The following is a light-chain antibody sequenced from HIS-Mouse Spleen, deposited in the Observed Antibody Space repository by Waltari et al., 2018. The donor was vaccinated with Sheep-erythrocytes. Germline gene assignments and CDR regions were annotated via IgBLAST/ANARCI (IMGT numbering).Light chain of an antibody. Sequence: DIQMTQSPSTLSASVGDRVTITCRASQSISSWLAWYHQKPGKAPKLLIYKASSLESGDPSRFSGSGSGTEFTLTISSLQPDDFATYYCQQYNSYSTFGQGTKVEIK. V-gene: IGKV1-5*03. CDR3: QQYNSYST. CDR1: QSISSW. CDR2: KAS. J-gene: IGKJ1*01.